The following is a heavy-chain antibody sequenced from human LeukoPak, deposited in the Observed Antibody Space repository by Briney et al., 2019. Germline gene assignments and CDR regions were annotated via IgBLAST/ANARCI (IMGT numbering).Heavy chain of an antibody. J-gene: IGHJ4*02. Sequence: SETLSLTCTVSGGSISGSSYYWGWIRQPPGKGLEWIGSIYYSGSTYYNPSLKSRVTISVDTSKNQFSLKLSSVTAADTAVYYCARGLAQYGSGSYYYWGQGTLVTVSS. CDR1: GGSISGSSYY. V-gene: IGHV4-39*07. D-gene: IGHD3-10*01. CDR3: ARGLAQYGSGSYYY. CDR2: IYYSGST.